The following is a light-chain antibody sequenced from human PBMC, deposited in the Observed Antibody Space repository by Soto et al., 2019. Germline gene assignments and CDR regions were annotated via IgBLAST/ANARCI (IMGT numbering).Light chain of an antibody. V-gene: IGKV3-20*01. J-gene: IGKJ1*01. CDR1: QSVSSIY. CDR2: DAS. Sequence: ETVLTQSPGTLSLSPGERATLSCRASQSVSSIYLAWYQQKPGQAPRVLIYDASSRATGIPDRFSGSGSGTDFTLTISRLEPEDFAVYYCQQYVWSPPSWTFGQGTKVEIK. CDR3: QQYVWSPPSWT.